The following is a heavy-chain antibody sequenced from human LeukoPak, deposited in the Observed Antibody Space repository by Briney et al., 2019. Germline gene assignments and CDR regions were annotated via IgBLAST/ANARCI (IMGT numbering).Heavy chain of an antibody. CDR1: GGTFSSYA. CDR3: ASAYYYGSGSYGHDY. J-gene: IGHJ4*02. CDR2: IIPILGIA. Sequence: GASVKVSCKASGGTFSSYAISRVRQAPGQGLEWMGRIIPILGIANYAQKFQGRVTITADKSTSTAYMELSSLRSEDTAVYYCASAYYYGSGSYGHDYWGQGTLVTVSS. V-gene: IGHV1-69*04. D-gene: IGHD3-10*01.